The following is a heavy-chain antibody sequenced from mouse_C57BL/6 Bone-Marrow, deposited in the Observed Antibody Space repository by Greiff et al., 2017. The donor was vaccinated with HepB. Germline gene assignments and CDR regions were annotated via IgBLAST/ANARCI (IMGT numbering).Heavy chain of an antibody. D-gene: IGHD4-1*01. CDR1: GFTFNTYA. CDR3: VREGLLTDYFDY. Sequence: EVKLVDSGGGLVQPKGSLKLSCAASGFTFNTYAMHWVRQAPGKGLEWVARIRSKSSNYATYYADSVKDRFTISRDDSQSMLYLQMNTLKTEDTAMYDFVREGLLTDYFDYWGQGTTLTVSS. J-gene: IGHJ2*01. CDR2: IRSKSSNYAT. V-gene: IGHV10-3*01.